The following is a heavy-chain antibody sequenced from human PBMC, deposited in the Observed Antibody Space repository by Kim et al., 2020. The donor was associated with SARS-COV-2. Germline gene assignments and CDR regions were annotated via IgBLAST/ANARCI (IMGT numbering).Heavy chain of an antibody. CDR2: IYYSGST. J-gene: IGHJ4*02. V-gene: IGHV4-59*13. CDR1: GGSISSYY. D-gene: IGHD1-7*01. Sequence: SETLSLTCTVSGGSISSYYWSWIRQPPGKGLEWIGYIYYSGSTNYNPSLKSRVTISVDTSKNQFSLKLSSVTAADTAVYYCARKLRTGTRAGLFDYWGQGTLVTVSS. CDR3: ARKLRTGTRAGLFDY.